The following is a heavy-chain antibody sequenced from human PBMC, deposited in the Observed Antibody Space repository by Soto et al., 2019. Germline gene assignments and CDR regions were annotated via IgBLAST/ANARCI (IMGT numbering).Heavy chain of an antibody. J-gene: IGHJ4*02. CDR1: GYTFTSYA. V-gene: IGHV1-3*01. Sequence: EASVKVSCKASGYTFTSYAMHWVRQAPGQRLEWMGWINAGNGNTKYSQKFQGRVTITRDTSASTAYMELSSLRSEDTAVYYCARGTRYCSSTSCTAFDYWGQGTLVTVSS. D-gene: IGHD2-2*01. CDR2: INAGNGNT. CDR3: ARGTRYCSSTSCTAFDY.